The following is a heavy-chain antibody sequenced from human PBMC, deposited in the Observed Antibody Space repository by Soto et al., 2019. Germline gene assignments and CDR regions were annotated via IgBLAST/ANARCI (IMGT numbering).Heavy chain of an antibody. CDR2: MNPKSGNT. V-gene: IGHV1-8*01. CDR1: GYIFTSYE. J-gene: IGHJ4*02. CDR3: ASSTVTTSIF. Sequence: QVQLVQSGAEVKNPGASVKVSCKASGYIFTSYEISWVRQATGQGLEWMGWMNPKSGNTGYAQKSQGRVTMTRNTSISTAYMELSSVRSEDTAVYYCASSTVTTSIFWGQGTLVTVSS. D-gene: IGHD4-17*01.